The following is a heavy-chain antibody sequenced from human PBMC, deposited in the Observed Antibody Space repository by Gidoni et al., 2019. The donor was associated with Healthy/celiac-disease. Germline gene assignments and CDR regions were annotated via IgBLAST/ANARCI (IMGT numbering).Heavy chain of an antibody. V-gene: IGHV1-18*04. D-gene: IGHD3-10*01. J-gene: IGHJ5*02. CDR3: ARDIGGSGSLSFDP. CDR1: GYTFTSYG. Sequence: QFQLVQSGAEVKKPGASVKVSCKASGYTFTSYGISWVRQAPGQGLEWMGWISAYNGNTNYAQKLKGRDTMATGTATSTAYMELRGRRSDDTAVYYCARDIGGSGSLSFDPWGQGTLVTVSS. CDR2: ISAYNGNT.